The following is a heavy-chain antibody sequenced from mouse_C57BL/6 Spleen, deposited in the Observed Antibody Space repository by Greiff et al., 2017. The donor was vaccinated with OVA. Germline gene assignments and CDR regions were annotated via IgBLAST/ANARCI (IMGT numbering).Heavy chain of an antibody. Sequence: EVQGVESGGGLVKPGGSLKLSCAASGFTFSDYGMHWVRQAPEKGLEWVAYISSGSSTIYYADTVKGRFTISRDNAKNTLFLQMTSLRSEDTAMYYYAKGNGNYGDYYAMDYWGQGTSVTVSS. V-gene: IGHV5-17*01. CDR2: ISSGSSTI. J-gene: IGHJ4*01. CDR3: AKGNGNYGDYYAMDY. CDR1: GFTFSDYG. D-gene: IGHD2-1*01.